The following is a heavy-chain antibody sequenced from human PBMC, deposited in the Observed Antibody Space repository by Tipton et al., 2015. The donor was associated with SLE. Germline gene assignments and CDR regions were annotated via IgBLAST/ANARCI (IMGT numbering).Heavy chain of an antibody. CDR1: GGSIRSYY. J-gene: IGHJ4*02. V-gene: IGHV4-59*01. CDR3: ASGGKRRPVLAPAVEV. D-gene: IGHD2-15*01. Sequence: TLSLTCTVSGGSIRSYYWSWIRQPPGKGLEWIGYIYYRGSTNYNPSLKSRVTISVDTSKNQFSLKLSSVTAADTAVYYCASGGKRRPVLAPAVEVWGQGTLVTVSS. CDR2: IYYRGST.